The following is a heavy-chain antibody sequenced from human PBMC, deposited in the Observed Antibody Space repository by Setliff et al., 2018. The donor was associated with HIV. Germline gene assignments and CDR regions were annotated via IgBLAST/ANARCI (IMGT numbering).Heavy chain of an antibody. CDR2: IYTSGST. CDR3: AREPYQLQTEDGMDV. J-gene: IGHJ6*02. D-gene: IGHD2-2*01. Sequence: PSETLSLTCTVSGGSISSGGYYWSWIRQPAGKGLEWIGRIYTSGSTNYNPSLKSRVTMSVDTSKNQFSLKLSSVTAADTAVYYCAREPYQLQTEDGMDVWGQGTTVTVSS. V-gene: IGHV4-61*02. CDR1: GGSISSGGYY.